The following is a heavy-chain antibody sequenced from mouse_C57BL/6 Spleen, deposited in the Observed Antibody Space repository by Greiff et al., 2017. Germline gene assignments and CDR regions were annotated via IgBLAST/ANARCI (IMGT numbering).Heavy chain of an antibody. D-gene: IGHD2-10*01. CDR1: GYTFTSYW. CDR2: IDPSDSET. Sequence: QVQLKQPGAELVRPGSSVKLSCKASGYTFTSYWMHWVKQRPIQGLEWIGNIDPSDSETHYNQKFKDKATLTVDKSSSTAYMQLSSLTSEDSAVYYCARAYYGNYVYYFDCWGQGTTLTVSS. CDR3: ARAYYGNYVYYFDC. V-gene: IGHV1-52*01. J-gene: IGHJ2*01.